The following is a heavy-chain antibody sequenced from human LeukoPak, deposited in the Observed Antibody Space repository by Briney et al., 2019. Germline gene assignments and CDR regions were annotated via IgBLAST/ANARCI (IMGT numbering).Heavy chain of an antibody. CDR3: ARQEATVTTSSMLYYYGMDV. Sequence: SETLSLTCTVSGGSISCGDYYWSWIRQPPGKGLEWIGYIYYSGSTYYNPSLKSRVTISVDTSKNQFSLKLSSVTAADTAVYYCARQEATVTTSSMLYYYGMDVWGQGTTVTVSS. V-gene: IGHV4-30-4*01. J-gene: IGHJ6*02. CDR2: IYYSGST. D-gene: IGHD4-17*01. CDR1: GGSISCGDYY.